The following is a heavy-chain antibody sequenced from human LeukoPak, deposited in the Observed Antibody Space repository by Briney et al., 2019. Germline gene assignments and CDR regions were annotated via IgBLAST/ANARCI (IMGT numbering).Heavy chain of an antibody. J-gene: IGHJ4*02. Sequence: TLSLXCTVSGGSISSSDYYWGWIRQPPGKGLEWIGYIYHSGSTYYNPSLKSRITISVDTSKNQFSLKLSSVTAADMAVYYCARGLRDGYTPAAGANFDYWGQGTLVIVSS. V-gene: IGHV4-30-4*01. CDR2: IYHSGST. D-gene: IGHD5-24*01. CDR1: GGSISSSDYY. CDR3: ARGLRDGYTPAAGANFDY.